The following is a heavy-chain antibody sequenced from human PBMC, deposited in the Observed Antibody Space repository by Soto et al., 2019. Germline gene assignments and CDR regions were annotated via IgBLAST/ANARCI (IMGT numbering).Heavy chain of an antibody. D-gene: IGHD6-13*01. J-gene: IGHJ4*02. Sequence: SETLSLTCAVYGGSFSGYYWSWIRQPPGKGLEWIGEINHSGSTNYNPSLKSRVTISVDTSKNQFSLKLSSVTAADTAVYYCARGYVSSWLTYFDYWGQGTLVTVSS. V-gene: IGHV4-34*01. CDR3: ARGYVSSWLTYFDY. CDR2: INHSGST. CDR1: GGSFSGYY.